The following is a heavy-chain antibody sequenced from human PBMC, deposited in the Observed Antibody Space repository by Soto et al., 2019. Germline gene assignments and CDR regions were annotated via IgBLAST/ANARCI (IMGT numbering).Heavy chain of an antibody. Sequence: SETLSLTCTVSGGSISSGGYYWSWIRQPPGKGLEWIGYIYYSGSTYYNPSLKSRVTISVDTSKNQFSLKLSSVTAADTAVYYCARVLAAAANPDWFDPWGQGTLVTVSS. V-gene: IGHV4-30-4*01. CDR2: IYYSGST. CDR1: GGSISSGGYY. J-gene: IGHJ5*02. D-gene: IGHD6-13*01. CDR3: ARVLAAAANPDWFDP.